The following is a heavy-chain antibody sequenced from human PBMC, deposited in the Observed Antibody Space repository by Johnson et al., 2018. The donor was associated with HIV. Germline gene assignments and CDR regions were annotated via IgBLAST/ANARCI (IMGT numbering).Heavy chain of an antibody. D-gene: IGHD1-1*01. V-gene: IGHV3-30*04. J-gene: IGHJ3*02. CDR2: ISYDGSNK. Sequence: QVQLVESGGGLVQPGGSLRLSCAASGFTFSSYAMHWVRQAPGKGLEWVAVISYDGSNKYYADSVKGRFTISRDNSKNTLYLQMNSLRAEDTAVYYCTTDFRLRGGYLKTGIGGGAFDIWGQGTMVTVSS. CDR3: TTDFRLRGGYLKTGIGGGAFDI. CDR1: GFTFSSYA.